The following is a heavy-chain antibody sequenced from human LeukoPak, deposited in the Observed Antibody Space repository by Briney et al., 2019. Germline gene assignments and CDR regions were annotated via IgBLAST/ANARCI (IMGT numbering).Heavy chain of an antibody. Sequence: SETLSLTCTVSSDSISSYYWSWIRQPPGKGLEWIGYIYYSGSTDYNPSLKSRVTISVDTSKNQFSLKLSSVTAADTAVYYCARISYYDSSGYYYPLFDYWGQGTLVTAPS. J-gene: IGHJ4*02. V-gene: IGHV4-59*08. CDR1: SDSISSYY. CDR3: ARISYYDSSGYYYPLFDY. CDR2: IYYSGST. D-gene: IGHD3-22*01.